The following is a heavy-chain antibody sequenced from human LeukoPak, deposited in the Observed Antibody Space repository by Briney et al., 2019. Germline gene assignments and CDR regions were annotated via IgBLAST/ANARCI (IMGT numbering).Heavy chain of an antibody. CDR3: AKDSRFFFDP. V-gene: IGHV3-66*03. CDR2: LYSNGII. D-gene: IGHD3-3*01. J-gene: IGHJ5*02. CDR1: GFSVSSTY. Sequence: GGSLRLSCAASGFSVSSTYLTWVRQAPGKELEWLSVLYSNGIISYADSVKGRFTISRDISKNTLYLQMNSLRAEDTAVYYCAKDSRFFFDPWGQGTLVTVSS.